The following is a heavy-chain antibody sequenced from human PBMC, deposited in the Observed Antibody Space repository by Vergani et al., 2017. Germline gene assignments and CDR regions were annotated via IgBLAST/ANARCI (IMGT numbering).Heavy chain of an antibody. CDR3: AKEMRTVYYDSSGYYSDAFDI. J-gene: IGHJ3*02. Sequence: EVQLLESGGGLVQPGGSLRLSCAASGFTFSSFAMSWVRQAPGKGLEWVSTISTSGGSTYYADSVRGRFTISRENARNTLYLQMNSLRAEDTAVYYCAKEMRTVYYDSSGYYSDAFDIWGQGTMVTVSS. CDR2: ISTSGGST. D-gene: IGHD3-22*01. V-gene: IGHV3-23*01. CDR1: GFTFSSFA.